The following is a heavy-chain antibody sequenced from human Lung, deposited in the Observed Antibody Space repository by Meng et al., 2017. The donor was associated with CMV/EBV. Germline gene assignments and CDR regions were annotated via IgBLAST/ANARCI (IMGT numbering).Heavy chain of an antibody. Sequence: ESXKISXAVSGINLNTYWMHWVRQVPGKGLVWLSRIYSDGISTRYADSVKGRFTISRDNTNNTLYLQMNGLRAEDTAVYYGAREPGRGAFDVWGQGTKVTVSS. J-gene: IGHJ3*01. CDR2: IYSDGIST. CDR1: GINLNTYW. D-gene: IGHD3-10*01. CDR3: AREPGRGAFDV. V-gene: IGHV3-74*01.